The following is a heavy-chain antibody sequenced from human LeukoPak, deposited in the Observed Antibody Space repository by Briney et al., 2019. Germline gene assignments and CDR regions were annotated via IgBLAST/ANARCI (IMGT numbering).Heavy chain of an antibody. J-gene: IGHJ6*04. V-gene: IGHV1-69*13. CDR1: GGTFSSYA. Sequence: GASVKVSCKASGGTFSSYAIRWVRQAPGQGLEWMGGIIPIFGTANYAQKFQGRVTITADESTSTAYMELSSLRSEDTAVYYCARDERLYDILTGYYRRPHYHYGMDVWGKGTTVTVSS. CDR3: ARDERLYDILTGYYRRPHYHYGMDV. CDR2: IIPIFGTA. D-gene: IGHD3-9*01.